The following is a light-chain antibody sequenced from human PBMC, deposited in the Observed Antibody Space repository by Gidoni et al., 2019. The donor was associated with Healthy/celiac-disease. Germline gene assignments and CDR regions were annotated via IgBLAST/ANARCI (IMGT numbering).Light chain of an antibody. CDR3: QQYGSSPRT. CDR2: GAS. V-gene: IGKV3-20*01. J-gene: IGKJ1*01. Sequence: EIVLTQSPGTLSLSPGERATLSCRASQSVRSSYLAWYQQKPGQAPRLLIYGASSRATGIPDRFSGSGSGTDFTLTISRLEPEDFAVYYCQQYGSSPRTFXQXTKVEIK. CDR1: QSVRSSY.